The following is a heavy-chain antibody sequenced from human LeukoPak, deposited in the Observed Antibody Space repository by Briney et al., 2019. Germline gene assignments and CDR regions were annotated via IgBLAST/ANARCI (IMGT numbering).Heavy chain of an antibody. D-gene: IGHD5-24*01. CDR2: IKQDGREK. J-gene: IGHJ3*02. V-gene: IGHV3-7*03. Sequence: GGSLRLSCVASGFTFSSYWMSWVRQAPGKGLEWVANIKQDGREKYYVDSVKGRFTISRDNAKKSLYLEMNSLRAEDKAVYYCARDTGRWTGAFDIWGQGTMVTVSS. CDR3: ARDTGRWTGAFDI. CDR1: GFTFSSYW.